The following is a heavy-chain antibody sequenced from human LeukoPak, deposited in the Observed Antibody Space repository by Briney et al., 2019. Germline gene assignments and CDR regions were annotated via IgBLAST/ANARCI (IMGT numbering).Heavy chain of an antibody. CDR1: GFTFSSFP. CDR3: ARVGDSSGYYPPNNGFDY. CDR2: ISDSGDST. J-gene: IGHJ4*02. Sequence: GGSLRLSCGAPGFTFSSFPMSWVRQAPGKGLEWVSGISDSGDSTYYADSVKGRFTISRDNSENTLYLQMNSLRAEDTALYYCARVGDSSGYYPPNNGFDYWGQGTLVTVSS. D-gene: IGHD3-22*01. V-gene: IGHV3-23*01.